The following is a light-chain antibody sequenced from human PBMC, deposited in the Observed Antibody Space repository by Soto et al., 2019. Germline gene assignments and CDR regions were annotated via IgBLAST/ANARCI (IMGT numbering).Light chain of an antibody. CDR3: QQYGSSSWT. CDR1: QSVSNNY. J-gene: IGKJ1*01. Sequence: EIVLTQSAGTVSLSPGERATLCCRASQSVSNNYLAWYQQKPGQAPRLLIYDASYRANGIPDRFSGSGSGTDFTLTISRLEPEDFVVYYCQQYGSSSWTFGQGTKV. CDR2: DAS. V-gene: IGKV3-20*01.